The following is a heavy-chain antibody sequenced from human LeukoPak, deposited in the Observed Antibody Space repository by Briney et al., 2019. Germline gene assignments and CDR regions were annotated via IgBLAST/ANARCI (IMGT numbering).Heavy chain of an antibody. J-gene: IGHJ4*02. Sequence: SETLSLTCTVSGASIISANYYWNWIRQPPGKGLEWIGNIYYSGSTHSNPSLKSRVTVSVDTSKNQFSLRLSSVTAADTAVYYCARQPLHYDSSGSYAGDFDYWGQGTLVTVSS. CDR2: IYYSGST. V-gene: IGHV4-39*01. CDR3: ARQPLHYDSSGSYAGDFDY. D-gene: IGHD3-22*01. CDR1: GASIISANYY.